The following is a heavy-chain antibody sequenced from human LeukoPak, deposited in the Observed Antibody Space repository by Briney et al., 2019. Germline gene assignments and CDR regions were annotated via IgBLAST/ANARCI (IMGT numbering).Heavy chain of an antibody. J-gene: IGHJ2*01. CDR1: GFSVSLNY. CDR2: LYSGSDT. Sequence: TGGSLRLSCAASGFSVSLNYMNWVRQAPGKGLEWVSILYSGSDTYYPDSVKGRFTISRDMSKNMLFLHMNSLRAEGTAVYYCARVGDHFHWYLDLWGGGTLVTVSS. D-gene: IGHD3-3*02. CDR3: ARVGDHFHWYLDL. V-gene: IGHV3-53*01.